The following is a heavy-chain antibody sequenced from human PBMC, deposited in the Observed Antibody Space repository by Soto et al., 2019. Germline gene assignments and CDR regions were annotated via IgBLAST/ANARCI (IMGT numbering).Heavy chain of an antibody. CDR2: IYSGGST. Sequence: GSLRLSCAAYGFNTRFYSMSWVRQAPGKGLEWVSVIYSGGSTYYADSVKGRFAISRDNSKNTLYLQMNGLRAEDTAVYYCARVNYGDYWYYFDYWGQGTLVTVSS. D-gene: IGHD4-17*01. CDR1: GFNTRFYS. J-gene: IGHJ4*02. V-gene: IGHV3-53*01. CDR3: ARVNYGDYWYYFDY.